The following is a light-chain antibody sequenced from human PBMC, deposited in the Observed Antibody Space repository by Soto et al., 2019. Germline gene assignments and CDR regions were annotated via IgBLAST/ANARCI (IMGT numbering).Light chain of an antibody. J-gene: IGKJ1*01. Sequence: EIVMTQSPATLSVSPGERASLSCRASQSVSSGHLAWYQQKPGQAPRLLIYGASSRATGIQDRFSGSGSGTDFTLTIRRLEPEDYAVYYCKQYGHSLWTFGQGTKVDIK. CDR1: QSVSSGH. CDR3: KQYGHSLWT. CDR2: GAS. V-gene: IGKV3-20*01.